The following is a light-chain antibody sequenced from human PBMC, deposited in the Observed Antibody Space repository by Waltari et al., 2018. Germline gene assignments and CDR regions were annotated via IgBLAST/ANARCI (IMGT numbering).Light chain of an antibody. Sequence: QSALTQPPSASGSPGQSVTISCTGTSSDIGTYNYVSWYQQRPGEVPKLLIYDVTNRPSGVPDRFSGSKSGNTASLTVSGLQVEDEGHYYCTSYAGSSDFVMFGGGTKLTVL. J-gene: IGLJ3*02. V-gene: IGLV2-8*01. CDR3: TSYAGSSDFVM. CDR2: DVT. CDR1: SSDIGTYNY.